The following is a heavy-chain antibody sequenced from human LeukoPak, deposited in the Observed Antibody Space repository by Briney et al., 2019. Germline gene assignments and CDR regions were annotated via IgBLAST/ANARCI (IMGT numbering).Heavy chain of an antibody. CDR3: ARGGKTWFGP. J-gene: IGHJ5*02. CDR1: GGSISNYY. V-gene: IGHV4-59*01. CDR2: IYYSGYT. Sequence: SETLSLTCTVSGGSISNYYWSWIRQPPGKGLEWIGYIYYSGYTYYNSSLESRVTISLDTSKKQFSLNLSSVTAADTAVYYCARGGKTWFGPWGQGTLVTVSS.